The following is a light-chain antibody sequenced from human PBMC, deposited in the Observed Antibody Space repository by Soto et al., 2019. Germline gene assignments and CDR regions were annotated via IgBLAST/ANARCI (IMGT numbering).Light chain of an antibody. J-gene: IGKJ1*01. CDR2: KAS. CDR3: QQYNSYSA. Sequence: DIQMTHSPSTLSSSLVDRVTITCRASQSISSWLAWYQQKPGKAPKLLIYKASSLESGVPSRFSGSGSGTEFTLTISSLQTDDFATYYCQQYNSYSAFGQGTKVDIK. V-gene: IGKV1-5*03. CDR1: QSISSW.